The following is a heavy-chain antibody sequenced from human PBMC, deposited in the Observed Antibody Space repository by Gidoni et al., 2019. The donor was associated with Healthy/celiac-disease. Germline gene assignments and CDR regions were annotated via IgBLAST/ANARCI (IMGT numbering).Heavy chain of an antibody. J-gene: IGHJ3*02. CDR3: ARDLSGGYVFDI. D-gene: IGHD3-16*01. CDR1: GYTFTSYY. CDR2: INPSGGST. Sequence: QVQLVQSGAEVKKPGASVKVACKASGYTFTSYYMHWVRQAPGQGREWMGIINPSGGSTSYAQKFQGRVTMTRDTSTSTVYMELSSLRSEDTAVYYCARDLSGGYVFDIWGQGTMVTVSS. V-gene: IGHV1-46*01.